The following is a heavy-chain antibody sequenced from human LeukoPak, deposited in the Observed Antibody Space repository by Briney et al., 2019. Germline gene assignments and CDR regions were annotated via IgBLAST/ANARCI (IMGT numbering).Heavy chain of an antibody. Sequence: GSLRLSCLASGFTFSDFYMSWIRQAPGKGLEWVAYIRSGGGTIFYADSVRGRFTISRDDAKSSLYLQMNDLRADDTAVYYCSSFNHWGQGGLVTVSS. J-gene: IGHJ4*02. CDR1: GFTFSDFY. V-gene: IGHV3-11*01. CDR2: IRSGGGTI. D-gene: IGHD6-6*01. CDR3: SSFNH.